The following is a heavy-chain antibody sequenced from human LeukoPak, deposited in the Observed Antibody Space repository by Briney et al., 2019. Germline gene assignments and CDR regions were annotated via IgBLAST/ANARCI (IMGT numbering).Heavy chain of an antibody. Sequence: GGSLRLSCATSGFIFTNAWMKWVRQAPGKGLEWVSAISGSGGSTYYADSVKGRFTISRDNSKNTLYLQMNSLKSEDTAVYYCSTLTSRGLSDSWGQGTLVTVSS. CDR3: STLTSRGLSDS. D-gene: IGHD4-11*01. CDR2: ISGSGGST. J-gene: IGHJ4*02. CDR1: GFIFTNAW. V-gene: IGHV3-23*01.